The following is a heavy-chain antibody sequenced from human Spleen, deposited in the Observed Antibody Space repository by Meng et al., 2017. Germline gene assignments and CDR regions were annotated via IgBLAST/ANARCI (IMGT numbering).Heavy chain of an antibody. CDR3: ARDLAWVLFDY. J-gene: IGHJ4*02. Sequence: GESLKISCGASGFNFGDYIMHWVRQSPGKGLEWISRIVSDGGITTYAGSVKGRFTVSRDNAKNTLYLQMNSLGADDTAVYYCARDLAWVLFDYWGQGALVTVSS. D-gene: IGHD3-3*01. CDR2: IVSDGGIT. CDR1: GFNFGDYI. V-gene: IGHV3-74*01.